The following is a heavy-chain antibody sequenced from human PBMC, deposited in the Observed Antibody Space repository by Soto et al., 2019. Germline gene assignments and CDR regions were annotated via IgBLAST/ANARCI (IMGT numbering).Heavy chain of an antibody. CDR3: AKGSYSGVYSDFDY. CDR2: ISYDGSNK. Sequence: QVQLVESGGGVVQPGRSLRLSCAASGFTFSSYDMHWVRQAPGKGLEWVAVISYDGSNKYYADSVKGRFTLSRDNSKNTLYLQMNSLRPGDTAVYYCAKGSYSGVYSDFDYWGQGTLVTVSS. V-gene: IGHV3-30*18. J-gene: IGHJ4*02. CDR1: GFTFSSYD. D-gene: IGHD1-26*01.